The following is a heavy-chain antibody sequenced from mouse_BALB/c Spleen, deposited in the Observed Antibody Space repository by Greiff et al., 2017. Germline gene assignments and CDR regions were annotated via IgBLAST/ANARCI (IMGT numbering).Heavy chain of an antibody. J-gene: IGHJ4*01. V-gene: IGHV5-6*03. CDR1: GFTFSSFG. D-gene: IGHD2-4*01. CDR2: ISDGGSYT. CDR3: ARDRGLRQSYAMDY. Sequence: EVKLVESGGGLVQPGGSRKLSCAASGFTFSSFGMHWVRQAPEKGLEWVAYISDGGSYTYYPDSVKGRFTISRDNAKNNLYLQMSSLKSEDTAMYYCARDRGLRQSYAMDYWGQGTSVTVAS.